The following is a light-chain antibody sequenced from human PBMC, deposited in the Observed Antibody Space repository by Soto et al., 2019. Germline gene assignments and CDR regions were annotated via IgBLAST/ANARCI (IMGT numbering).Light chain of an antibody. V-gene: IGKV3-20*01. CDR2: GAT. Sequence: EIVLTQSPGSLSLSPGERATLSCRASQSVDSSFFAWYQQKPGQAPRLLIYGATKRATDIPDRLIGRGSGTDFTLPITGLEPEDFALYYCQQYVSSVTFGQGTKVEIK. J-gene: IGKJ1*01. CDR1: QSVDSSF. CDR3: QQYVSSVT.